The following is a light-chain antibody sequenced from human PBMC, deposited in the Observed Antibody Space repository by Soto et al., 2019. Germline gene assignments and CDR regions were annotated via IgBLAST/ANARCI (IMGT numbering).Light chain of an antibody. CDR2: AAS. J-gene: IGKJ2*01. CDR1: KTITTN. Sequence: DIQMTQSPSPLFASVGERVTITSRPIKTITTNLNWYQQEPGKALKLLIYAASSLQSWVPSRFSGSGSGTDFTLTISSLQPEDFAAYYCQQSHGIPYTFGQGTKLEIK. CDR3: QQSHGIPYT. V-gene: IGKV1-39*01.